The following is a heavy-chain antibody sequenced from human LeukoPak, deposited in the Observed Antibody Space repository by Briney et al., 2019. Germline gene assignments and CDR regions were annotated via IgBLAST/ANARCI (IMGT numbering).Heavy chain of an antibody. V-gene: IGHV4-59*01. D-gene: IGHD6-13*01. CDR2: IYYSGST. CDR3: ARARYSSSQPYNWFDP. CDR1: GVSISSYY. J-gene: IGHJ5*02. Sequence: SETLSLTCTVSGVSISSYYWSWIRQPPGKGLEWIWYIYYSGSTNYNPSLKSRVTISVDTSKNPFSLKMSSVTAADTAVYYCARARYSSSQPYNWFDPWAREPWSPSPQ.